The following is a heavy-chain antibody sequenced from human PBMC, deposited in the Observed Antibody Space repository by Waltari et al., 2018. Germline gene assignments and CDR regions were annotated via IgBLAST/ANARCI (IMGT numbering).Heavy chain of an antibody. V-gene: IGHV1-69*08. CDR3: ATLGIVSRSATPFRPTFDY. CDR2: IIPIFGTA. D-gene: IGHD2-15*01. Sequence: QVQLVQSGAEVKKPGSSVKVSCKASGGTFSSYAISWVRQAPGPGLEWMGRIIPIFGTANYAQKFQGRVTITADKSTSTAYMELSSLRSEDTAVYYCATLGIVSRSATPFRPTFDYWGQGTLVTVSS. J-gene: IGHJ4*02. CDR1: GGTFSSYA.